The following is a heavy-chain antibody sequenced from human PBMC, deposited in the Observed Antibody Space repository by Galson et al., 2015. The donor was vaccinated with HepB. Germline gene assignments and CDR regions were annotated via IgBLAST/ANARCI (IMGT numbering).Heavy chain of an antibody. CDR3: ARDFSRILTGDHS. Sequence: SLRLSCAASGFTFSDYYMSWIRQAPGKGLEWVSYISSSGSIIYYADSVKGRFTISRDNAKNSLYLQMNGLRAEDTAVYYCARDFSRILTGDHSWGQGTLVTVSS. CDR1: GFTFSDYY. D-gene: IGHD3-9*01. CDR2: ISSSGSII. V-gene: IGHV3-11*01. J-gene: IGHJ4*02.